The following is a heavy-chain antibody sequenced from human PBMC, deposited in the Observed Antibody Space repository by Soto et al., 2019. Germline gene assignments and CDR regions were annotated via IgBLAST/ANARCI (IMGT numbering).Heavy chain of an antibody. J-gene: IGHJ4*02. D-gene: IGHD1-26*01. Sequence: EVQLVESGGGLVQPGGSLRLSCVASGFPFSDYYMSWVRQAPGKGLEWVANIKQDGSEKYYVGSVKGRFTISRDNAKNSLYLQMNNLGAEDTAVYYCTRYQWEQLPLFDSWGQGTLVSVSS. CDR3: TRYQWEQLPLFDS. V-gene: IGHV3-7*05. CDR2: IKQDGSEK. CDR1: GFPFSDYY.